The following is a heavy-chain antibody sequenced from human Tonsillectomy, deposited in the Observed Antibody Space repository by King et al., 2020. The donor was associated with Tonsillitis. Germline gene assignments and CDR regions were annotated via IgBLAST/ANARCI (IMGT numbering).Heavy chain of an antibody. CDR2: IISILGIA. V-gene: IGHV1-69*04. D-gene: IGHD1-20*01. J-gene: IGHJ4*02. CDR3: AIEGITGTTTPPFDY. Sequence: QLVQSGAEVKKPGSSVKVSCKASGGTFSSFAINWVRQAPGQGLEWMGRIISILGIANYALKFQGRLTRTADKSTSTAYMGLSSLRSEDTAVYYCAIEGITGTTTPPFDYWGQGTLVTVSS. CDR1: GGTFSSFA.